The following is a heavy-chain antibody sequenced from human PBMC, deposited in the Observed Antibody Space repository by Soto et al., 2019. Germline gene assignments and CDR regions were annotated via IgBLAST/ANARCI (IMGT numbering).Heavy chain of an antibody. CDR3: ARAPRTGTRPIYYYYYYMDV. V-gene: IGHV3-21*01. Sequence: GGSLRLSCAASGFTFSSYSMNWVRQAPGKGLEWVSSISSSSSYIYYADSVKGRFTISRDNAKNSLYLQMNSLRAEDTAVYYCARAPRTGTRPIYYYYYYMDVWGKGTTVTVSS. J-gene: IGHJ6*03. CDR2: ISSSSSYI. D-gene: IGHD1-1*01. CDR1: GFTFSSYS.